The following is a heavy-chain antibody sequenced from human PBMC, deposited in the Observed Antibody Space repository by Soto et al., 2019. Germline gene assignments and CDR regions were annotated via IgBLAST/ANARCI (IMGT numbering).Heavy chain of an antibody. Sequence: PGGSLRLSCAASGFTFSSYGMHWVRQAPGKGLEWVAVIWYDGSNKYYADSVKGRFTISRDNSKNTLYLQMNCLRAEDTAVYYCARDTGSYGMDVWGQGTTVTVSS. J-gene: IGHJ6*02. D-gene: IGHD3-10*01. CDR2: IWYDGSNK. CDR3: ARDTGSYGMDV. V-gene: IGHV3-33*01. CDR1: GFTFSSYG.